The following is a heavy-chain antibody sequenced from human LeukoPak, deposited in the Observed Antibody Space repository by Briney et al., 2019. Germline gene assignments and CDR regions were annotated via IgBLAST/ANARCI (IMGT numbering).Heavy chain of an antibody. Sequence: ASVKVSCKASGYTFTGYYMHWVRQAPGQGLEWMGWINPNSGGTNYAQKFQGRVTMTRDTSISTAYMELSRLRSDDTAVYYCARVRYVGYSSSFVDYWGQGTLVTVSS. CDR2: INPNSGGT. J-gene: IGHJ4*02. D-gene: IGHD6-6*01. CDR3: ARVRYVGYSSSFVDY. V-gene: IGHV1-2*02. CDR1: GYTFTGYY.